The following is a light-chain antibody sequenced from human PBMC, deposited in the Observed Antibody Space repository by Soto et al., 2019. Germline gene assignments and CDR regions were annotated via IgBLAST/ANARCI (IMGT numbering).Light chain of an antibody. J-gene: IGLJ1*01. CDR3: AAWDDSLNAPYV. CDR2: SNN. Sequence: QSVLTQPPSVSGAPGQTVTISCTGSNSNVGGGYDVHWYQQLPGTAPKLLVYSNNQRPSGVPDRFSGSKSGTSASLAISGLQSEDEADYYCAAWDDSLNAPYVFGTGTKVTVL. CDR1: NSNVGGGYD. V-gene: IGLV1-44*01.